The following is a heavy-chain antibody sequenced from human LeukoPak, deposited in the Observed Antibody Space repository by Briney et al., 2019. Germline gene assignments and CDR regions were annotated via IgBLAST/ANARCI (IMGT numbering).Heavy chain of an antibody. CDR1: GGTFSSYA. CDR3: ARDGVTMVRGATTYNWFDP. J-gene: IGHJ5*02. Sequence: ASVKVSCKASGGTFSSYAISWVRQAPGQGLEWMGGIIPIFGTANYAQKFQGRVTITTDESTSTVYMELSSLRSEDTAVYYCARDGVTMVRGATTYNWFDPWGQGTLVTVSS. D-gene: IGHD3-10*01. CDR2: IIPIFGTA. V-gene: IGHV1-69*05.